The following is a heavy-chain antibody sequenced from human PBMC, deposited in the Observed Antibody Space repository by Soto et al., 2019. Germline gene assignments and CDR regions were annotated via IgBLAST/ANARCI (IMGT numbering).Heavy chain of an antibody. Sequence: SETLSLTCTVSGGSVSSGSYYWSWIRQPPGKGLEWIGYIYYSGSTNYNPSLKSRVTISVDTSKNQFSLKLSSVTAADTAVYYCARVGRITISGVVIKNFDYWGQGTLVTVSS. CDR2: IYYSGST. CDR3: ARVGRITISGVVIKNFDY. D-gene: IGHD3-3*01. CDR1: GGSVSSGSYY. J-gene: IGHJ4*02. V-gene: IGHV4-61*01.